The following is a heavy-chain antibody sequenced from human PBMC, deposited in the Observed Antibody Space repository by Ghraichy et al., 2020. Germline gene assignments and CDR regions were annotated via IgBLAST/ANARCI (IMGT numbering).Heavy chain of an antibody. V-gene: IGHV4-61*01. CDR2: VYYSGST. CDR3: ARDSGSSPFDY. Sequence: ESLNISCTVSGGSVSSDSYYWSWIRQPPGKGLEWIGYVYYSGSTNYNSSLKSRVTISVDTSKNQFSLKLGSVTAADTAVYYCARDSGSSPFDYWGQGTLVTVSS. D-gene: IGHD6-19*01. J-gene: IGHJ4*02. CDR1: GGSVSSDSYY.